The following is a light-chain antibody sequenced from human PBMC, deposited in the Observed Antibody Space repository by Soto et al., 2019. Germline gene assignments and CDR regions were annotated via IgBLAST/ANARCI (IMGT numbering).Light chain of an antibody. V-gene: IGKV1-39*01. J-gene: IGKJ4*01. CDR3: QQSYSAPAH. CDR1: QSVTGY. CDR2: ASS. Sequence: DIQMTQSPSSLSASVGDSVTITCRASQSVTGYLNWYQQKPLTAPKLLISASSTLQSGVPSRFSGGGSATDFTLPISSLQPEDFATYYCQQSYSAPAHFGGGTKVEIK.